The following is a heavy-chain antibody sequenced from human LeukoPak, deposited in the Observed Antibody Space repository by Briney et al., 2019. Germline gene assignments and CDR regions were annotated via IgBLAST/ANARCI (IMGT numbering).Heavy chain of an antibody. D-gene: IGHD6-19*01. Sequence: GGSLRLSCAASGFTFSSYSMNWVRQAPGKGLEWVSSISSSSSYIYYADSVKGRFTISRDNAKNSLYLQMNSLRAEDTAVYYCAISSGWPLDFDYWGQGTLVTVSS. CDR3: AISSGWPLDFDY. J-gene: IGHJ4*02. CDR1: GFTFSSYS. CDR2: ISSSSSYI. V-gene: IGHV3-21*04.